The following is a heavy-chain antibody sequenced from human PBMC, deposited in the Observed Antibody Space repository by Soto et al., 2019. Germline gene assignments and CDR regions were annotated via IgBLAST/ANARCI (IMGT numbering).Heavy chain of an antibody. CDR3: ARDRGGWGTAMTN. J-gene: IGHJ4*02. V-gene: IGHV3-30-3*01. Sequence: QVQLVESGGGVVQPGRSLRLSCAASGFTFSSYAMHWVRQAPGKGLEWVAVISYDGSNKYYADSVKGRFTISRDNSKNTLYLQMNSLRAEDTAVYYCARDRGGWGTAMTNWGQGTLVTVSS. D-gene: IGHD5-18*01. CDR1: GFTFSSYA. CDR2: ISYDGSNK.